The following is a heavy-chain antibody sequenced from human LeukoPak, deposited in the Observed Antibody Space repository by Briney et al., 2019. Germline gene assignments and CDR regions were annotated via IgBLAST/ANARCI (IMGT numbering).Heavy chain of an antibody. CDR1: GYTFTSYG. V-gene: IGHV1-18*01. CDR2: ISAYNGNT. J-gene: IGHJ5*02. Sequence: ASVKVSCKASGYTFTSYGISWVRQAPGQGLEWMGWISAYNGNTNYAQKLQGRVTITTDTSTSTAYMELRSLRSDDTAVYYCARERPYYDLWSGYDNWFDPWGQGTLVTVSS. CDR3: ARERPYYDLWSGYDNWFDP. D-gene: IGHD3-3*01.